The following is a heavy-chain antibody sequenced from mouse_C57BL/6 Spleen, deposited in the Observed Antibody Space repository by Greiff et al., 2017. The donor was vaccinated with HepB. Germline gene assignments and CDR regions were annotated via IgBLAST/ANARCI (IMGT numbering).Heavy chain of an antibody. V-gene: IGHV1-72*01. CDR2: IDPNSGGT. Sequence: QVQLKQPGAELVKPGASVKLSCKASGYTFTSYWMHWVKQRPGRGLEWIGRIDPNSGGTKYNEKFKSKATLTVDKPSSTAYMQLSSLTSEDSAVYYCARAFYDYDGPWFAYWGQGTLVTVSA. CDR3: ARAFYDYDGPWFAY. J-gene: IGHJ3*01. CDR1: GYTFTSYW. D-gene: IGHD2-4*01.